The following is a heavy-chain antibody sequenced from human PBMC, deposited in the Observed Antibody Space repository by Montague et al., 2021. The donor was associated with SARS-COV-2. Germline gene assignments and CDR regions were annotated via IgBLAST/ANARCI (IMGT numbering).Heavy chain of an antibody. CDR1: GFTFSEYD. D-gene: IGHD3-22*01. CDR2: ISSNSSTI. CDR3: AKDCVYYDSSGYIDY. Sequence: SLRLSCAASGFTFSEYDMTWVRQAPGKGLEWVSCISSNSSTIYYADSVKGRFTISRDNAKNSLYLQMNRLRAEDTALYYCAKDCVYYDSSGYIDYWGHGTRVTVSS. V-gene: IGHV3-11*01. J-gene: IGHJ4*03.